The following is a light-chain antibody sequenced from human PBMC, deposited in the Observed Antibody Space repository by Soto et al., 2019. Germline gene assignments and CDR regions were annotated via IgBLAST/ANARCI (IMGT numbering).Light chain of an antibody. V-gene: IGLV2-23*02. Sequence: QSVLTQPASVSGSPGQSITISCTGTRSDVGSYNSIAWYQQHPGKAPRVVIFEVTKRPSGISDRFSGSKSGYTASLTISGLQAEDEAEYFCFSYAGNSIWLFGGGTNLTVL. CDR2: EVT. CDR3: FSYAGNSIWL. J-gene: IGLJ2*01. CDR1: RSDVGSYNS.